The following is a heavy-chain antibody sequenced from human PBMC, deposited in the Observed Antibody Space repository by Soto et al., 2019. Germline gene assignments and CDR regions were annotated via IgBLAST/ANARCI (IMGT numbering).Heavy chain of an antibody. J-gene: IGHJ4*02. V-gene: IGHV1-18*01. CDR1: GYTFTSYG. CDR3: ARDRYYYDSSGYYRFDY. D-gene: IGHD3-22*01. CDR2: ISAYNGNT. Sequence: ASVKVSCKASGYTFTSYGISWVRQAPGQGLEWMGWISAYNGNTNYAQKLQGRVTMTTDTSTSTAYMELRSLRSDDTAVYYCARDRYYYDSSGYYRFDYWGKGLLVTVSS.